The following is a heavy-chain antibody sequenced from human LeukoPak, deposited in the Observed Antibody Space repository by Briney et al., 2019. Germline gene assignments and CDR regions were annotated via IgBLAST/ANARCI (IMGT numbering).Heavy chain of an antibody. CDR3: AKDSYYYDSSGSDY. V-gene: IGHV3-23*01. D-gene: IGHD3-22*01. CDR2: ISGSGGST. Sequence: GGSLRLSCVASAFTFSSSAMSWVRQAPGKGLEWVSAISGSGGSTNYADSVKGRFTISRDNSKNTLYLQMNSLRAEDTAVYYCAKDSYYYDSSGSDYWGQGTLVTVSS. J-gene: IGHJ4*02. CDR1: AFTFSSSA.